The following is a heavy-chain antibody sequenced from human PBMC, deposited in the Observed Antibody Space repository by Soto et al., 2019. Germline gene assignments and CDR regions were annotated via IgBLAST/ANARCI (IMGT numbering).Heavy chain of an antibody. D-gene: IGHD6-19*01. CDR1: GFTFDDYA. J-gene: IGHJ4*02. V-gene: IGHV3-9*01. Sequence: EVQLVESGGGLVQPGRSLRLSCAASGFTFDDYAMHWVRQAPGKGLEWVSGISWNSYNIDYADSVKGRFTISRDNAKNSLYLQMNSLRAEDTALYYCAKDVIAVAGTTNYFDYWGQGTPVTVSS. CDR2: ISWNSYNI. CDR3: AKDVIAVAGTTNYFDY.